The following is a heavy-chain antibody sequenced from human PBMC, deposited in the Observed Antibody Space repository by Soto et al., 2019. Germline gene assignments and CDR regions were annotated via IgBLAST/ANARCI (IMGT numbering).Heavy chain of an antibody. D-gene: IGHD3-16*01. J-gene: IGHJ5*02. CDR3: AHTSLGTFGFHP. CDR2: IYWDDDK. Sequence: QITLKESGPTLVKPTQTLTLTFTFSGFSLSTSGVGVGWIRQPPGKALEWLALIYWDDDKRYSPSLKSRLTITKATSKKQVVLTMTNMDPVDTATYYCAHTSLGTFGFHPWGQGTLVTVSS. V-gene: IGHV2-5*02. CDR1: GFSLSTSGVG.